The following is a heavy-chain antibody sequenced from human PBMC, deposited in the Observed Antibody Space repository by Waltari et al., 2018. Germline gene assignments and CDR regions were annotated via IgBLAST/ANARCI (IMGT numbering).Heavy chain of an antibody. V-gene: IGHV3-30*18. CDR3: AKDAGYYAMDV. CDR1: GFAFRSSG. Sequence: QVQLVGSGGGIVQPGRSLRLSCAASGFAFRSSGMYWVRQASGKGLEWVAIMSYDGSNKYYGDSVTGRFTISRDKSTNTLYLQMKSLRVEDTGLYYCAKDAGYYAMDVWGQGTTVTVSS. J-gene: IGHJ6*02. CDR2: MSYDGSNK.